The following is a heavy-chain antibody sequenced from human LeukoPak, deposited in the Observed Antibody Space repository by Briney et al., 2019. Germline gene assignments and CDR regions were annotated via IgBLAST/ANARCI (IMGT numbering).Heavy chain of an antibody. CDR1: GYTFTSYY. Sequence: ASVNVSFKASGYTFTSYYMHWVRQAPGQGLEWMGIINPSGGSTSYAQKFQGRVTMTRDTSTSTVYMELSSLRSEDTAVYYCARDLWIGTSCWDYWGQGTLVTVSS. J-gene: IGHJ4*02. D-gene: IGHD2-2*01. CDR2: INPSGGST. V-gene: IGHV1-46*01. CDR3: ARDLWIGTSCWDY.